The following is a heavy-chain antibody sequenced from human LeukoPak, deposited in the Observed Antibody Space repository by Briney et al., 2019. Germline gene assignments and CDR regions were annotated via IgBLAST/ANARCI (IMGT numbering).Heavy chain of an antibody. Sequence: SETLSLTCTVSGYSISSGYYWGWIRQPPGKGLEWIGSIYHSGSTYYNPSLKSRVTISVDTSKNQFSLKLSSVTAADTAVYYCARGLYSSSWYRNYYYYYMDVWGQGTMVTVSS. CDR3: ARGLYSSSWYRNYYYYYMDV. CDR1: GYSISSGYY. J-gene: IGHJ6*03. V-gene: IGHV4-38-2*02. D-gene: IGHD6-13*01. CDR2: IYHSGST.